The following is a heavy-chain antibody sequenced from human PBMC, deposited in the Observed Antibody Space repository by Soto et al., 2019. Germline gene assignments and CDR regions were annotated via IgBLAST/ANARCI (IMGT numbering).Heavy chain of an antibody. Sequence: QVQLVQSGAEVKKPGASVKVSCKASGYTFTSYYMHWVRQAPGQGLEWMGIINPSGGSTSYAQKFQGRVTMTRDTSTSTVYTELSSLSSEDTAVYYCARDRAVMTTVTTSNAFDIWGQGTMVTVSS. V-gene: IGHV1-46*01. CDR1: GYTFTSYY. CDR2: INPSGGST. D-gene: IGHD4-17*01. J-gene: IGHJ3*02. CDR3: ARDRAVMTTVTTSNAFDI.